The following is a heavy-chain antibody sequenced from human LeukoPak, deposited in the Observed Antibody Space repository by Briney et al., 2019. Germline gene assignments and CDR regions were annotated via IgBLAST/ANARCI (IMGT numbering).Heavy chain of an antibody. Sequence: GGSLRLSCAASGFTFSDYYMSWIRQAPGKGLEWVSYISSSGSTIYYADSVKGRFTISRDNAKNSLYLQMRSLRAEDTAVYYCARDTYSSSWTPDAFDIWGQGTMVTVSS. CDR3: ARDTYSSSWTPDAFDI. CDR2: ISSSGSTI. V-gene: IGHV3-11*04. D-gene: IGHD6-13*01. J-gene: IGHJ3*02. CDR1: GFTFSDYY.